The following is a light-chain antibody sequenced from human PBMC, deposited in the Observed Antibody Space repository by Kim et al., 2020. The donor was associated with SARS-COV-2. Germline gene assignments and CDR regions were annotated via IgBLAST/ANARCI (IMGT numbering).Light chain of an antibody. J-gene: IGLJ3*02. CDR3: QAWDSSTAV. CDR1: KLEDKY. CDR2: KDS. Sequence: PSKTASITCSTNKLEDKYSCWYQQKPGHTPVLVINKDSERPAGIPGRFSGSNSGTTATLTISGTEAMDEADCYCQAWDSSTAVFGGGTQLTVL. V-gene: IGLV3-1*01.